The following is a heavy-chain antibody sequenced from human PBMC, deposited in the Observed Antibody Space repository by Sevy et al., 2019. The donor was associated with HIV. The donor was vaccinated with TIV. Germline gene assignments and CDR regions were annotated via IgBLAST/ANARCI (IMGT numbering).Heavy chain of an antibody. CDR1: GGSITSLY. CDR2: INYNGHI. J-gene: IGHJ4*02. Sequence: SETLSLTCTVSGGSITSLYWNWIRQPPGKGLEWIANINYNGHINYNPSLKSRVTLSLDTSKNQFSVRLRSLTAADTAMYYCAGENAWGRCYSWGQGTLVTVSS. V-gene: IGHV4-59*08. D-gene: IGHD1-26*01. CDR3: AGENAWGRCYS.